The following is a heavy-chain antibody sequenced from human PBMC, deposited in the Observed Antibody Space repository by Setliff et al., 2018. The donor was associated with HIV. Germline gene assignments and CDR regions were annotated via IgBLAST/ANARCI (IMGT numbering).Heavy chain of an antibody. CDR3: ARGLGGYCSSVSCYEADH. D-gene: IGHD2-2*01. V-gene: IGHV4-31*03. Sequence: PSETLSLTCTVSGGSISSGDYCWTWIRQHPGKGLEWIGYIYYSGNTYYNPSLESRVTTSVDTSKNQFSLRLSSVTAADTAVYYCARGLGGYCSSVSCYEADHWGQGTLVTVSS. CDR2: IYYSGNT. J-gene: IGHJ5*02. CDR1: GGSISSGDYC.